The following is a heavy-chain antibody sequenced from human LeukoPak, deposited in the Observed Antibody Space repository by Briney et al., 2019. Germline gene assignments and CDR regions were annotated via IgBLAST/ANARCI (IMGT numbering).Heavy chain of an antibody. CDR2: INPNSGGT. V-gene: IGHV1-2*02. Sequence: ASVKVSCKASGYTFTGYYMHWVRQAPGQGLEWMGWINPNSGGTNYAQKFQGRVTMTRDTSISTAYMELSRLRTDDTAVYYCARAPRVNYYYYMDVWGKGTTVTVSS. D-gene: IGHD3-10*01. CDR3: ARAPRVNYYYYMDV. J-gene: IGHJ6*03. CDR1: GYTFTGYY.